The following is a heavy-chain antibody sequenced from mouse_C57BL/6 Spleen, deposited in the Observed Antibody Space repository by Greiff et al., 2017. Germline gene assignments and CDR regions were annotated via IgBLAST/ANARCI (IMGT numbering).Heavy chain of an antibody. CDR1: GYSITSGYY. V-gene: IGHV3-6*01. J-gene: IGHJ3*01. D-gene: IGHD2-3*01. Sequence: EVKLLESGPGLVKPSQSLSLTCSVTGYSITSGYYWNWIRQFPGNKLEWMGYISYDGSNNYNPSLKNRISITRDTSKNQFFLKLNSVTTEDTATYYCARDRYDGYYGFAYWGQGTLVTVSA. CDR3: ARDRYDGYYGFAY. CDR2: ISYDGSN.